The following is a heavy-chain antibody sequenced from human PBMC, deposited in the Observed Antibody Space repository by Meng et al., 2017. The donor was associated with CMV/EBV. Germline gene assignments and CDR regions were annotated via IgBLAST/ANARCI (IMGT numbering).Heavy chain of an antibody. Sequence: GESLKISCAASGFTFSDYYMSWIRQAPGKGLEWVSYISSSGSTIYYADSVKGRFTISRDNAKNSLYLQMNSPRAEDTAVYYCARDIGLSQQWQSNDWFDPWGQGTLVTVSS. V-gene: IGHV3-11*04. CDR2: ISSSGSTI. CDR1: GFTFSDYY. CDR3: ARDIGLSQQWQSNDWFDP. J-gene: IGHJ5*02. D-gene: IGHD6-19*01.